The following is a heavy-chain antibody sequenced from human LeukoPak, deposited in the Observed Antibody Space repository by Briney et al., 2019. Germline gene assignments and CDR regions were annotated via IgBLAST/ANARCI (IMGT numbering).Heavy chain of an antibody. CDR2: ISYDGSNK. CDR1: GFTFSGYG. Sequence: PGRSLRLSCAASGFTFSGYGMHWVRQAPGKGLEWVAVISYDGSNKYYADSVKGRFTISRDNSKNTLYLQMNSLRAEDTAVYYCARETGSAVGSTDFDYWGQGTLVTVSS. V-gene: IGHV3-30*03. J-gene: IGHJ4*02. D-gene: IGHD4-17*01. CDR3: ARETGSAVGSTDFDY.